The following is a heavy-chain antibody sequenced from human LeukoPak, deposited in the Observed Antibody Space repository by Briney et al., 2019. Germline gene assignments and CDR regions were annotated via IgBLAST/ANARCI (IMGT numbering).Heavy chain of an antibody. V-gene: IGHV3-48*02. CDR2: ISSGRSIT. J-gene: IGHJ4*02. CDR1: GFTFSAYG. Sequence: GGSLRLSCEASGFTFSAYGMSWVRQAPGKGLEWVSHISSGRSITNYADSVKGRFTISRDNAKNSAYLQMNSLKDEDTAVYYCSGGVYGYNAFDYWGQGTLVRVSS. D-gene: IGHD5/OR15-5a*01. CDR3: SGGVYGYNAFDY.